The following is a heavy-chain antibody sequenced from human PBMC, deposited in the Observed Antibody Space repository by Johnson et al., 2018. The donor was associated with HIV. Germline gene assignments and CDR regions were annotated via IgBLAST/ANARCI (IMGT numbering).Heavy chain of an antibody. CDR1: GFTFRSYG. Sequence: QVQLVESGGGVVQPGRSLRLSCAASGFTFRSYGMHWVRQAPGKGLEWVAVISHDGSNKYYADSVKGRFTISRDNSKNTLYLQMNSLRADDTAVYYCARVLRGYDAFDIWGQGTRVTVSS. D-gene: IGHD6-25*01. CDR3: ARVLRGYDAFDI. CDR2: ISHDGSNK. J-gene: IGHJ3*02. V-gene: IGHV3-30*03.